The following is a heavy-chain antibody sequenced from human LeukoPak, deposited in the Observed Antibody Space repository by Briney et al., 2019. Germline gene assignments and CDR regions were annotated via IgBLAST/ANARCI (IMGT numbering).Heavy chain of an antibody. CDR1: GFTFSSYW. CDR3: AKIPWIGSSSWYDDY. CDR2: IKQDGSEK. J-gene: IGHJ4*02. V-gene: IGHV3-7*03. Sequence: GGSLRLSCAASGFTFSSYWMSWVRQAPGKGLEWVANIKQDGSEKYYVDSVKGRFTISRDNAKNSLYLQMNSLRAEDTAVYYCAKIPWIGSSSWYDDYWGQGTLVTVSS. D-gene: IGHD6-13*01.